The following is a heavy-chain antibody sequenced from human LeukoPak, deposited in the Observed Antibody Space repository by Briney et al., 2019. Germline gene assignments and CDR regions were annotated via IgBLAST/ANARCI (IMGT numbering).Heavy chain of an antibody. CDR1: GYTFSTYG. J-gene: IGHJ5*02. V-gene: IGHV1-18*04. Sequence: ASVQVSCKASGYTFSTYGFSWVRHAPGQGLEWMGWISVYNGHTHYAQRLQGRVTMTTDTSTSTAYMELRSLRSDETAVYYCARDKGRGSCGQYYPNWFETWGQGTLVTVSS. CDR3: ARDKGRGSCGQYYPNWFET. CDR2: ISVYNGHT. D-gene: IGHD3-22*01.